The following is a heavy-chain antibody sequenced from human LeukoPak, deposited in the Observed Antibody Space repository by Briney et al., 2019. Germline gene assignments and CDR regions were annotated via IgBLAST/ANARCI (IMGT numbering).Heavy chain of an antibody. D-gene: IGHD1-26*01. V-gene: IGHV4-34*01. CDR2: INHSGST. CDR1: GGSFSGYY. CDR3: ARGLLRPGYFDY. Sequence: SETLSLTCAVYGGSFSGYYWSWIRQPPGKGLEWIGEINHSGSTNYNPSLKSRVTISVDTSKNQFSLKLSSVTAADTAVYYCARGLLRPGYFDYWGQGTLVTVSS. J-gene: IGHJ4*02.